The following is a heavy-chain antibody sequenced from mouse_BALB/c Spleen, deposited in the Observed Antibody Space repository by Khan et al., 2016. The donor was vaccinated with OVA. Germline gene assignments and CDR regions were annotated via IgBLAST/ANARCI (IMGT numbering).Heavy chain of an antibody. D-gene: IGHD2-2*01. Sequence: QVQLKQSGAELMKPGASVKISCKATGYTFSSYWIEWVKQRPGHGLEWIGEILPGSDSTNYNEKFKGKATFTADTSSNTVYMQLSSLTSEDSAVYYCARMGDYGYDAWFAYGGQGTLVTVSA. CDR3: ARMGDYGYDAWFAY. J-gene: IGHJ3*01. V-gene: IGHV1-9*01. CDR2: ILPGSDST. CDR1: GYTFSSYW.